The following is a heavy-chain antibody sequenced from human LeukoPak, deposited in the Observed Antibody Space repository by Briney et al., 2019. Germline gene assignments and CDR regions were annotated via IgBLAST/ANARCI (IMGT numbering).Heavy chain of an antibody. CDR2: INPNSGGT. CDR1: GYTFTGYY. Sequence: ASVKVSCKASGYTFTGYYMHWVRQAPGQGLEWMGWINPNSGGTNYAQKFQGRVTMTRDTSISTAYMELSRLRSDDTAVYYCARDGVPAATNYYYYYSMDVWGKGTTVTVSS. CDR3: ARDGVPAATNYYYYYSMDV. J-gene: IGHJ6*03. V-gene: IGHV1-2*02. D-gene: IGHD2-2*01.